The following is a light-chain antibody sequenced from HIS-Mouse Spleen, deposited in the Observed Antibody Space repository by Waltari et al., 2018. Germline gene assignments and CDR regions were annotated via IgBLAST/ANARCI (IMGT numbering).Light chain of an antibody. J-gene: IGKJ3*01. CDR3: QQYDNLPFT. CDR1: QDISNY. V-gene: IGKV1-33*01. CDR2: GAS. Sequence: DIQMTQSPSSLSASVGDRVTITCQASQDISNYFNWYQQKPGKAPKLLIYGASKLETGCPSRFSGSGTGTDFTFTISSLQPEDIATYDGQQYDNLPFTFGPGTKVDIK.